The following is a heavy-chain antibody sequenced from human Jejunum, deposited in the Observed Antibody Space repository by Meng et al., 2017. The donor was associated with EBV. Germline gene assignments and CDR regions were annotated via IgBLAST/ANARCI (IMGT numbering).Heavy chain of an antibody. V-gene: IGHV4-39*01. D-gene: IGHD4-17*01. CDR2: ICFSDYT. CDR3: AMGPDYAKSGY. J-gene: IGHJ4*02. CDR1: GGSISSSIYC. Sequence: QRPLQESGPGLVKPSATLSLTCTVSGGSISSSIYCWGWIRQPPGKGLEWIGSICFSDYTYHNPSLKSRVTISADTSKNQFSLSLTSVTAADTAVYYCAMGPDYAKSGYWGQGTLVTVSS.